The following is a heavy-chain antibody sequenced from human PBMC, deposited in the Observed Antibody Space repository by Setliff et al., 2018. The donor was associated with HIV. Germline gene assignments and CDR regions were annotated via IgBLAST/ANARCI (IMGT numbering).Heavy chain of an antibody. CDR3: VRRVSHGSQPSYFDY. CDR1: GGSISSGSYY. J-gene: IGHJ4*02. CDR2: VYAGGTT. D-gene: IGHD3-10*01. Sequence: KASETLSLTCTVSGGSISSGSYYWTWIRQSAGKGLEWIGRVYAGGTTNYNPSLKSRVAISMDSSQNQFSLNLTSVTAADTAVYFCVRRVSHGSQPSYFDYWGQGTLVTVSS. V-gene: IGHV4-61*02.